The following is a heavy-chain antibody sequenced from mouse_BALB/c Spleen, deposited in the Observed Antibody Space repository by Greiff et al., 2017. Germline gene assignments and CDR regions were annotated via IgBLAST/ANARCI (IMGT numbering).Heavy chain of an antibody. D-gene: IGHD2-14*01. CDR1: GFTFSSYA. CDR3: ARGGYRYDDYYAMDY. Sequence: EVKLVESGGGLVKPGGSLKLSCAASGFTFSSYAMFWVRQTPEKRLEWVASISSGGSTYYPDSVKGRFTISRDNARNILYLQMSSLRSEDTAMYYCARGGYRYDDYYAMDYWGQGTSVTVSS. J-gene: IGHJ4*01. V-gene: IGHV5-6-5*01. CDR2: ISSGGST.